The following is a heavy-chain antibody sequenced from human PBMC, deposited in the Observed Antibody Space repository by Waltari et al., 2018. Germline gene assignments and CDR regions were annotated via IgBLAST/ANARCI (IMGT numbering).Heavy chain of an antibody. D-gene: IGHD3-10*01. J-gene: IGHJ3*02. V-gene: IGHV4-39*07. CDR1: GVSISSSSNY. Sequence: QLQLQESGPGLVKPSETLSLTGTFSGVSISSSSNYWGWLRQPPGKGLEWIGSIDYSGSTYYNPSLKSRVTISVDTSKNQFSLKLSSVTAADTAVYYCARVSMVQGNAFDIWGQGTMVTVSS. CDR3: ARVSMVQGNAFDI. CDR2: IDYSGST.